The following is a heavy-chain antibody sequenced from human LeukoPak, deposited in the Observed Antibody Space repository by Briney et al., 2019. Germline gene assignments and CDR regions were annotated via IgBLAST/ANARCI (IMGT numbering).Heavy chain of an antibody. V-gene: IGHV4-59*01. J-gene: IGHJ3*02. CDR2: IYYSGSN. CDR3: ARGDGYCSAGTCRALDI. CDR1: GGSIFSYY. D-gene: IGHD2-15*01. Sequence: SETLSLTCTVSGGSIFSYYWSWIRQPPGKGLEWIGNIYYSGSNNYNPSVKSRVTISVDTSKNQFSLKLSSVTAADTAVYYCARGDGYCSAGTCRALDIWGQGTMVTVSS.